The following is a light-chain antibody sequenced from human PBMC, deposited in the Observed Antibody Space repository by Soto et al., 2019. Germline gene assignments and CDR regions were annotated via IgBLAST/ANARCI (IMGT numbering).Light chain of an antibody. CDR1: QRISSGY. V-gene: IGKV3-20*01. CDR2: GAS. Sequence: EIVLTQSPGTLSLSQGEKAPLPCGASQRISSGYLAWYQQRPGQAPRLLIYGASSRTTGTPDRFSGSGSGTDFTLTISRLEPEDFAVYYCQQRKTFGQGTNLEIK. J-gene: IGKJ2*01. CDR3: QQRKT.